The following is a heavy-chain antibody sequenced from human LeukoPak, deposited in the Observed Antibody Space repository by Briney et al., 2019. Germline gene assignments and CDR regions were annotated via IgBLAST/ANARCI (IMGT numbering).Heavy chain of an antibody. CDR1: GFTFRSYW. J-gene: IGHJ4*02. CDR3: AKEADRSVAGTFFTNY. V-gene: IGHV3-30*02. CDR2: IRYDGSNK. D-gene: IGHD6-19*01. Sequence: PGGSLRLSCPASGFTFRSYWMTWVRQAPGKGLEWVAFIRYDGSNKYYADSVKGRFTISRDNSKNTLYLQMNSLRAEDTAVYYCAKEADRSVAGTFFTNYWGQGTLVTVSS.